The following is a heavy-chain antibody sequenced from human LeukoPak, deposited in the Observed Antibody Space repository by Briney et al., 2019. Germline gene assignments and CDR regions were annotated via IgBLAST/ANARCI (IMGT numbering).Heavy chain of an antibody. CDR3: ARGGTGWYYE. D-gene: IGHD6-19*01. J-gene: IGHJ4*02. Sequence: PSGTLSLTCAVSGGSISPYYWSWIRQPPGKGLEWIGYIYYIGSTNYNPSLKSRVTISVDTSKNQFSLKLSSVTAADTAVYYCARGGTGWYYEWGQGTLVTVSS. V-gene: IGHV4-59*08. CDR1: GGSISPYY. CDR2: IYYIGST.